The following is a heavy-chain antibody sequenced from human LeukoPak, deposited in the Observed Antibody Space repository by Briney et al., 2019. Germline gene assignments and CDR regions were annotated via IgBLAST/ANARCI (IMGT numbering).Heavy chain of an antibody. J-gene: IGHJ3*02. CDR3: ARDNYYDSSGYPVNAFDI. CDR2: ISSSGSTI. CDR1: GFTFSSYE. V-gene: IGHV3-48*03. D-gene: IGHD3-22*01. Sequence: GGSLRLSCAASGFTFSSYEMNWVRQAPGKGLEWVSYISSSGSTIYCAGSVKGRFTISRDNAKNSLYLQMNSLRAEDTAVYYCARDNYYDSSGYPVNAFDIWGQGTMVTVSS.